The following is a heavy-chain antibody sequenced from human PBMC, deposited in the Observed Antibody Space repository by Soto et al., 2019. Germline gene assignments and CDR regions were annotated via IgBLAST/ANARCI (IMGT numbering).Heavy chain of an antibody. Sequence: SVKVSCKASGGTFSSYAISWVRQAPGQGLEWMGGIIPIFGTANYAQKFQGRVTIAADESTSTAYMELSSLRSEDTAVYYCASDWRDVWGSYRYRGYFGYRG. CDR1: GGTFSSYA. CDR2: IIPIFGTA. J-gene: IGHJ4*03. V-gene: IGHV1-69*13. CDR3: ASDWRDVWGSYRYRGYFGY. D-gene: IGHD3-16*02.